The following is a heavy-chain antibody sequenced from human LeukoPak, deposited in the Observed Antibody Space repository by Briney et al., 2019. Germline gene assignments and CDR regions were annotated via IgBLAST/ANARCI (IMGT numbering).Heavy chain of an antibody. J-gene: IGHJ4*02. CDR2: MNPSSGKT. Sequence: ASVKVSCKASGNTFTSYDVNWVRQATGQGLEWMGYMNPSSGKTGHAENFQGRLTMTWDTSISTAYMELSSLRSDDTAVYYCAREFRHQPYWGQGTLVTVSS. CDR3: AREFRHQPY. V-gene: IGHV1-8*01. D-gene: IGHD2-2*01. CDR1: GNTFTSYD.